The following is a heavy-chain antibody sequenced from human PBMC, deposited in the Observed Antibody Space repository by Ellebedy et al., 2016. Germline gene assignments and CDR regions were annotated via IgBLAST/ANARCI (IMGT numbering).Heavy chain of an antibody. J-gene: IGHJ4*02. V-gene: IGHV1-3*01. CDR2: INAGNANT. Sequence: ASVKVSCKASGYTFTTYAMHWVRQAPGQRLEWMGWINAGNANTKYYQKFQGRVTITRDTSASTAYMELSILRSEDTAVYYCARCSSGWYDEYYFDYWGQGTLVTVSS. CDR1: GYTFTTYA. CDR3: ARCSSGWYDEYYFDY. D-gene: IGHD6-19*01.